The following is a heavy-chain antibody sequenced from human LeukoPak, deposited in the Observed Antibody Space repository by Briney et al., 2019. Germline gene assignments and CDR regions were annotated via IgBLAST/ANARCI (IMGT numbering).Heavy chain of an antibody. Sequence: SGTLSLTCDVSGASISRGSWWCWVRQPPGQGLEWIGEIFHSGDTNYNLSLKSRITMSVDTSKNQFSLKLSSVTAADTAVYYCVREGSISGDAFDIWGRGTLVAVSS. CDR1: GASISRGSW. CDR2: IFHSGDT. CDR3: VREGSISGDAFDI. J-gene: IGHJ3*02. V-gene: IGHV4-4*02. D-gene: IGHD2-21*01.